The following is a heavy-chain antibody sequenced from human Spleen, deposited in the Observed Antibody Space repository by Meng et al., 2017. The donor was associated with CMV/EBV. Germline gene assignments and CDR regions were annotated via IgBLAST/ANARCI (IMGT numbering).Heavy chain of an antibody. CDR2: IYYSGST. J-gene: IGHJ4*02. Sequence: SETLSLTCTVSGGSINTYYWNWIRQPPGKGLEWIGYIYYSGSTNYNPSLKSRVTISVDTSKNQFSLKLSSVTAADTAVYYCARDKLAARYWGQGTLVTVSS. CDR3: ARDKLAARY. D-gene: IGHD6-25*01. CDR1: GGSINTYY. V-gene: IGHV4-59*01.